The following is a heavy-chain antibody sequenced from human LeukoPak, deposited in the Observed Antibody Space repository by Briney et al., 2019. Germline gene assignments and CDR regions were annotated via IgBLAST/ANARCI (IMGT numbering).Heavy chain of an antibody. CDR3: ARDQPGVGGNYDFWSGYYPHWFDP. CDR2: IYYSGST. CDR1: GGSISSYY. D-gene: IGHD3-3*01. J-gene: IGHJ5*02. Sequence: PSETLSLTCTVSGGSISSYYWSWIRQPPGKGLEWIGYIYYSGSTNYNPSLKSRVTISVDTSKNQFSLKLSSVTAADTAVYYCARDQPGVGGNYDFWSGYYPHWFDPWGQGTLVTVSS. V-gene: IGHV4-59*01.